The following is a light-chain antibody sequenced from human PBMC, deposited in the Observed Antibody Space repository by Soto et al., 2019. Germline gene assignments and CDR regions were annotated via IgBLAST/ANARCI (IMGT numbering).Light chain of an antibody. J-gene: IGLJ2*01. CDR3: CSYAGSYTLV. CDR2: AVS. Sequence: QSVLTQPASVSGSPGQSITISCSGTSSDIGSYNHVAWYQQFPGKSPKLMIYAVSDRPPGVSDRFSGSKSGNTASLTISGLQTEDEADYYCCSYAGSYTLVFGGGTKVTVL. V-gene: IGLV2-14*03. CDR1: SSDIGSYNH.